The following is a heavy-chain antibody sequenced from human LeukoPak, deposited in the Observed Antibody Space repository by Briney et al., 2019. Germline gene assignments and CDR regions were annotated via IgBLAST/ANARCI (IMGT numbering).Heavy chain of an antibody. CDR3: ARDRGSYGENWFDP. CDR2: ISAYNGNT. CDR1: GYTFTSYG. D-gene: IGHD1-26*01. Sequence: ASVKVSCEASGYTFTSYGISWVRQAPGQGLEWMGWISAYNGNTNYAQKLQGRVTMTTDTSTSTAYMELRSLRSDDTAVYYCARDRGSYGENWFDPWGQGTLVTVSS. V-gene: IGHV1-18*01. J-gene: IGHJ5*02.